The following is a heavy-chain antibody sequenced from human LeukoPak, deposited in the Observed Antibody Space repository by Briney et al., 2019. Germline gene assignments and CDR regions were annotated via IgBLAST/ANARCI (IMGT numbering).Heavy chain of an antibody. CDR3: AGGVGAFDI. CDR2: INHSGST. D-gene: IGHD2-8*01. Sequence: SETLSLTCTVSGGSISSSSYYWGWIRQPPGKGLEWIGEINHSGSTKYNPSLSSRVIISIDTPKNQFSLKLTSVTAADTAVYYCAGGVGAFDIWGQGTMVTVSS. V-gene: IGHV4-39*07. J-gene: IGHJ3*02. CDR1: GGSISSSSYY.